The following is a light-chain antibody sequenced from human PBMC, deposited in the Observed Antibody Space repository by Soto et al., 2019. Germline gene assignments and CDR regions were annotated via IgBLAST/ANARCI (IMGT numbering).Light chain of an antibody. J-gene: IGKJ2*01. CDR1: QSVINTFYNQNY. CDR3: QQFHSTPYT. CDR2: WAS. Sequence: DIVMAQSPDSLAVSLGERATINCKSSQSVINTFYNQNYLTWYQHKPGQPPKVLIYWASTRESGVPDRFSGSGSGTNFTLTINSLQAEDVAVYYCQQFHSTPYTFDQGTKLEIK. V-gene: IGKV4-1*01.